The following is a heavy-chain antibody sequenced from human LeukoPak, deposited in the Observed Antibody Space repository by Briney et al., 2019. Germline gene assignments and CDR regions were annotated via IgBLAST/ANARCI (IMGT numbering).Heavy chain of an antibody. CDR1: GFTFSTYA. J-gene: IGHJ4*02. D-gene: IGHD5-18*01. Sequence: GGSLRLSCAGSGFTFSTYAMSWVRQAPGKGLEWVSAVTGGGDSTYYADSVKGRFTISRDNSKNTLYLQINSLRAEDTATYYCAKGTYYNTAMANFDYWGQGTLVTVSS. CDR2: VTGGGDST. V-gene: IGHV3-23*01. CDR3: AKGTYYNTAMANFDY.